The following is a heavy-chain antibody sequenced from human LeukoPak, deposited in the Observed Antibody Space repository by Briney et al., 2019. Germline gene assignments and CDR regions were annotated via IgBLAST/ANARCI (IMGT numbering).Heavy chain of an antibody. J-gene: IGHJ4*02. CDR3: AKDRVTFGGVSAGPFDY. Sequence: GGSLRLSCAASGFTFSSYGMHWVRQAPGKGLEWVAVISYDGSNKYYADSVKGRFTISRDNSKNTLYLQMNSLRAEDTAVYYCAKDRVTFGGVSAGPFDYWGQGSLVTVSS. V-gene: IGHV3-30*18. CDR2: ISYDGSNK. CDR1: GFTFSSYG. D-gene: IGHD3-16*01.